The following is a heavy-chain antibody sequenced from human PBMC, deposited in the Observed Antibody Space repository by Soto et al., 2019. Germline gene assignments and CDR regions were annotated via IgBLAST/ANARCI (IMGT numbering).Heavy chain of an antibody. V-gene: IGHV3-33*01. J-gene: IGHJ4*02. CDR2: IWYDGSNK. CDR3: ARDWYDYVWGSYPVDF. D-gene: IGHD3-16*02. CDR1: GFTFSSYG. Sequence: PGGSLRLSCAASGFTFSSYGMHWVRQAPGKGLEWVALIWYDGSNKYYADSVKGRFTISRDNSKNTLYLQMNSLRAEDTAVYYSARDWYDYVWGSYPVDFWGQGTLVTVSS.